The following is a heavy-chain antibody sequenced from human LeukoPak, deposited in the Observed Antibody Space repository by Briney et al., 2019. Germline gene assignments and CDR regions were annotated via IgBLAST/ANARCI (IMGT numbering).Heavy chain of an antibody. J-gene: IGHJ4*02. CDR1: GFTFSNNA. CDR2: IWSDGSSE. D-gene: IGHD6-13*01. CDR3: ARDRWSSSWEELDY. Sequence: GGSLRLSCTASGFTFSNNAIHWVRQAPGKGLEWVAGIWSDGSSEHYAASVKGRFTISRDNSKNTLYLQMNSLRAEDTAVYYCARDRWSSSWEELDYWGQGTLVTVSS. V-gene: IGHV3-33*08.